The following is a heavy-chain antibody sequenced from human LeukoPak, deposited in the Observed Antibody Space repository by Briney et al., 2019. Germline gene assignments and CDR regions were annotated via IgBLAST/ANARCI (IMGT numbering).Heavy chain of an antibody. CDR1: GGSISTSSDY. CDR2: IFYGGGT. V-gene: IGHV4-39*01. D-gene: IGHD6-25*01. J-gene: IGHJ4*02. Sequence: SDTLSLTCIVSGGSISTSSDYWGWIRQAPQKGLEWVGSIFYGGGTHYNPSLKSRATISVDTSKSQFSLKLTSVTAADAAVYFCARQVATAAADTRGYFDYWGQGTVVTVSS. CDR3: ARQVATAAADTRGYFDY.